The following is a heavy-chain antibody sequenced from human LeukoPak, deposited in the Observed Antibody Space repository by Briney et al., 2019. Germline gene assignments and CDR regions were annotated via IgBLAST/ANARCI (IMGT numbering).Heavy chain of an antibody. CDR2: INAGNGNT. CDR3: ARDYSSSSGWFDP. CDR1: GYTFTSYA. V-gene: IGHV1-3*01. D-gene: IGHD6-13*01. Sequence: GASVKVSCKASGYTFTSYAMHWVRQAPGQRLEWMGWINAGNGNTKYSQKFQGRVTITRDTSASTAYTELSSLRSEDTAVYYCARDYSSSSGWFDPWGQGTLVTVSS. J-gene: IGHJ5*02.